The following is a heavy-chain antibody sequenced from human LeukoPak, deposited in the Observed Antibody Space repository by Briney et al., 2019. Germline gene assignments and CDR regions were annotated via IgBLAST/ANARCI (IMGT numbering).Heavy chain of an antibody. J-gene: IGHJ4*02. D-gene: IGHD3-10*01. V-gene: IGHV4-30-2*01. Sequence: SQTLSLTCTVSGGSISSGGYYWSWIRQPPGKGLEWIGYIYHSGSTYYNPSLKSRVTISVDRSKIQFSLKLSSVTAADTAVYYCARDPFGEGGINYWGQGTLVTVSS. CDR2: IYHSGST. CDR3: ARDPFGEGGINY. CDR1: GGSISSGGYY.